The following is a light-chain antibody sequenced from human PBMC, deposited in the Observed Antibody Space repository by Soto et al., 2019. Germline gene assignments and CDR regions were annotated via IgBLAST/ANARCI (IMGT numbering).Light chain of an antibody. CDR1: SSDVGAYDY. CDR2: DVN. CDR3: SSYTNTGTLNYV. Sequence: QSALTQPASVSGSPGQSITISCTGTSSDVGAYDYVSWYQQHPGKAPKLMIYDVNSRPSGVSNRFSGSKSGNTASLTISGLQAEDEADYYCSSYTNTGTLNYVFGTGTKLTVL. J-gene: IGLJ1*01. V-gene: IGLV2-14*01.